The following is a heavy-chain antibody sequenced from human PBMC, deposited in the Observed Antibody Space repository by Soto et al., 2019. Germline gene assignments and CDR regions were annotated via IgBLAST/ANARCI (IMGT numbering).Heavy chain of an antibody. V-gene: IGHV4-31*03. J-gene: IGHJ4*02. CDR3: ARGYDSRAAAPLDY. CDR1: GGSISSGGYY. Sequence: QVQLQESGPGLVKPSQTLSLTCTVSGGSISSGGYYWSWIRQHPGKGLEWIGYIYYSGSTYYNPSLTNRVTISVDTSKNQFSLKLSSVTAADTAVYYCARGYDSRAAAPLDYWGQGILVTVSS. CDR2: IYYSGST. D-gene: IGHD3-22*01.